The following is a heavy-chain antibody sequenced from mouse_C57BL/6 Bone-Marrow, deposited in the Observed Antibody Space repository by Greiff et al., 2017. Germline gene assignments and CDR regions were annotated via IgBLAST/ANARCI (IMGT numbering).Heavy chain of an antibody. J-gene: IGHJ2*01. Sequence: QVQLKESGPGLVAPSQSLSITCTVSGFSLTSYGVHWVRQPPGQGLEWLVVIWSDGSTTYNSALKTRLGISKDNSKSQVFLKMNSLQTDDTAMYYCARHGGSPFDYWGQGTTLTVSS. CDR1: GFSLTSYG. CDR2: IWSDGST. D-gene: IGHD1-1*02. V-gene: IGHV2-6-1*01. CDR3: ARHGGSPFDY.